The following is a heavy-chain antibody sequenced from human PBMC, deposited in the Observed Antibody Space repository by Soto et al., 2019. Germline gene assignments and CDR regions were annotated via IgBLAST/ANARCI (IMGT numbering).Heavy chain of an antibody. J-gene: IGHJ6*02. V-gene: IGHV4-30-4*01. CDR3: ARDQRATVTTGGMDV. D-gene: IGHD4-17*01. CDR2: IHYSGST. CDR1: GGSISSGDYY. Sequence: PSETLSLTCTVSGGSISSGDYYWSWIRQPPGKGLEWIGYIHYSGSTYYNPSLKSRVTISVDTSKNQFSLKLSSVTAADTAVYYCARDQRATVTTGGMDVWGQGTTVTVSS.